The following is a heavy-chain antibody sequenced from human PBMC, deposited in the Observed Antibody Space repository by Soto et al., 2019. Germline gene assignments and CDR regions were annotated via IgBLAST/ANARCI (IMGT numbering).Heavy chain of an antibody. CDR3: ARSAASSPCDL. D-gene: IGHD6-25*01. Sequence: GGSLRLSCVASGFIFSDHYMDWVRQAPGKGLEWVARARGKVHSYSTEYAASVKGRLTISRDESKTTLFLQMSSLKTEDTAVYYCARSAASSPCDLWGQGTQVTVSS. V-gene: IGHV3-72*01. CDR2: ARGKVHSYST. CDR1: GFIFSDHY. J-gene: IGHJ5*02.